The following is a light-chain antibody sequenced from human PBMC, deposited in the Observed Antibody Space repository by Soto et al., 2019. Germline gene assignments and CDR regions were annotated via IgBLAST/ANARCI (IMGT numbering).Light chain of an antibody. CDR3: QKYNSAPLT. Sequence: EIVLTQSPATLSLSPGERATLSCRASQSVSSSLAWYQQKPGQAPRLLIYGASTRATGVPARFSGSGSGTEFTLTISSLQPEDVATYYCQKYNSAPLTFGGGTKVDIK. CDR2: GAS. J-gene: IGKJ4*01. CDR1: QSVSSS. V-gene: IGKV3-15*01.